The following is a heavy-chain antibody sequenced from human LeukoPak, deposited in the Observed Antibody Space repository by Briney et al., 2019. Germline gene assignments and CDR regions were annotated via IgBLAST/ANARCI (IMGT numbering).Heavy chain of an antibody. V-gene: IGHV1-46*01. J-gene: IGHJ6*02. CDR1: GYTFTSYY. CDR3: ASRDSTRAYYYGMDV. CDR2: INPSGGST. Sequence: ASVKVSCKASGYTFTSYYMHWVRQAPGQGLEWMGIINPSGGSTSYAQKFQGRVTMTRDTSTSTVYMELSSLRSEDTAVYYCASRDSTRAYYYGMDVWGQGTTVTVSS.